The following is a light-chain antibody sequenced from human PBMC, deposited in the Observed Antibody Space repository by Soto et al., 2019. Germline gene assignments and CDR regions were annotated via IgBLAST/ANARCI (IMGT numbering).Light chain of an antibody. CDR3: SSYTTSNTLV. Sequence: QSALTQPASVSGSPGQSITISCTGTSSDVGGYNYVSWYQQHPGKAPKLMIYDVSIWPSGVSNRFSGSKSGNTASLTISGLQAEDEADYYCSSYTTSNTLVFGGGTKLTVL. V-gene: IGLV2-14*01. J-gene: IGLJ2*01. CDR2: DVS. CDR1: SSDVGGYNY.